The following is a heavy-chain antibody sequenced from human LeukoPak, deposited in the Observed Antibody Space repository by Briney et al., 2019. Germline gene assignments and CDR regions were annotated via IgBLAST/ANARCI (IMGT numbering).Heavy chain of an antibody. D-gene: IGHD1-26*01. CDR2: ISGSGGST. Sequence: PGGSLRLSCAASGFTFSSYAMSWVRQAPGKGLEWVSAISGSGGSTYYADSVKGRFTISRDNSKNTLYLQMNSLRAEDTAVYYCARVEYSGSYYSHWYFDLWGRGTLVTVSS. CDR1: GFTFSSYA. V-gene: IGHV3-23*01. J-gene: IGHJ2*01. CDR3: ARVEYSGSYYSHWYFDL.